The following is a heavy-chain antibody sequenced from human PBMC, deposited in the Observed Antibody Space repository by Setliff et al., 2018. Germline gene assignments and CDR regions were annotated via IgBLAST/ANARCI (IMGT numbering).Heavy chain of an antibody. CDR3: ARDDSGSYEP. J-gene: IGHJ5*02. CDR1: GFTFSSYE. D-gene: IGHD1-26*01. V-gene: IGHV3-48*03. Sequence: PGGSLRLSCAASGFTFSSYEMNWVRQAPGKGLEWVSYISSSGSTIYYADSVKGRFTISRDNAKNSLYLQINSLRAEDTAVYYCARDDSGSYEPWGQGTLVTVSS. CDR2: ISSSGSTI.